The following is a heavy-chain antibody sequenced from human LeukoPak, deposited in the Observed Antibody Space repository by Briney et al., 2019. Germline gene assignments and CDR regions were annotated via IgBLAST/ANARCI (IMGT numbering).Heavy chain of an antibody. CDR2: IGGSGGST. V-gene: IGHV3-23*01. D-gene: IGHD5-18*01. Sequence: GGSLRLSCAASGFIFSSYAMGWVRQAPGKGLEWVSVIGGSGGSTYYVDSVKGRFTISRDNSKNTLYLRMNSLRAEDTAVYYCAKGIYSYGPNYFDYWGQGTLVTVSS. J-gene: IGHJ4*02. CDR3: AKGIYSYGPNYFDY. CDR1: GFIFSSYA.